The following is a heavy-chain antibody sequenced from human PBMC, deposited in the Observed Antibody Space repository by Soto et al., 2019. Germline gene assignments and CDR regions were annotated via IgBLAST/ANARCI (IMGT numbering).Heavy chain of an antibody. V-gene: IGHV4-34*01. J-gene: IGHJ4*02. CDR3: ARERGYSGYREDY. D-gene: IGHD5-12*01. Sequence: SETLSLTCAVYGGSFSGYYWSWIRQPPGKGLEWIGEINHSGSTNYNPSLKSRVTISVDTSKNQFSLKLSSVTAADTAVYYCARERGYSGYREDYWGQGTLVTVSS. CDR2: INHSGST. CDR1: GGSFSGYY.